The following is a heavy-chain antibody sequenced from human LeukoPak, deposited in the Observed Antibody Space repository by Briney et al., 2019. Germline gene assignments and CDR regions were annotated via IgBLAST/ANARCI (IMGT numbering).Heavy chain of an antibody. CDR2: ISSSGSTI. V-gene: IGHV3-48*03. CDR1: RFTFSGYE. J-gene: IGHJ6*02. CDR3: AIDLLGMDV. Sequence: GGSLRLSCAAPRFTFSGYEIKSVRQAPGKGLEWVSYISSSGSTIYYADSVKGRFTIYRGNAKNSLYLQMNSMREEDTAVYYCAIDLLGMDVCGQRTTVTVSS.